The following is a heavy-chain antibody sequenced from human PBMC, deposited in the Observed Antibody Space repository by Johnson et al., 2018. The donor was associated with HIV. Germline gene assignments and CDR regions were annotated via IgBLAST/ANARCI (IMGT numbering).Heavy chain of an antibody. D-gene: IGHD1-1*01. CDR2: IRYDGSNK. CDR1: GLTFSSYG. CDR3: AKDSTQHVEVERRDDAFDI. J-gene: IGHJ3*02. Sequence: QVQLVESGGGVAQPGRSLRLSCEVSGLTFSSYGFHWVRQAPGKGLEWVAFIRYDGSNKYYADSVKGRFTISRDNSKNTLYLQMNSLRAEDTAVYFCAKDSTQHVEVERRDDAFDIWGQGTMVTVSS. V-gene: IGHV3-30*02.